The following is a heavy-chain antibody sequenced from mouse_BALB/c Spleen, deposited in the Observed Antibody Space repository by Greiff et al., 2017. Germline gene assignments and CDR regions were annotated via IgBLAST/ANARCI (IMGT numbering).Heavy chain of an antibody. CDR2: ISCYNGAT. Sequence: VVRPGVSVKISCKASGYSFTGYYMHWVKQSHGKSLEWIGYISCYNGATSYNQKFKGKATFTVDTSSSTAYMQFNSLTSEDSAVYYCAREGNLYAMDYWGQGTSVTVSS. CDR3: AREGNLYAMDY. J-gene: IGHJ4*01. D-gene: IGHD2-1*01. CDR1: GYSFTGYY. V-gene: IGHV1S34*01.